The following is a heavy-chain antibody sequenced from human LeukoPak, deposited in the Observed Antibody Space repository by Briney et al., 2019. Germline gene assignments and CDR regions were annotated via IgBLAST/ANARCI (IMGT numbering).Heavy chain of an antibody. CDR2: IIPIFGTA. J-gene: IGHJ4*02. Sequence: SVKVSWKASGGTFSSYAISWVRQAPGQGLEWMGGIIPIFGTANYAQKFQGRVTITTDESTSTAYMELSSLRSEDTAVYYCARSSYDSSGYYGTLFDYWGQGTLVTVSS. V-gene: IGHV1-69*05. D-gene: IGHD3-22*01. CDR3: ARSSYDSSGYYGTLFDY. CDR1: GGTFSSYA.